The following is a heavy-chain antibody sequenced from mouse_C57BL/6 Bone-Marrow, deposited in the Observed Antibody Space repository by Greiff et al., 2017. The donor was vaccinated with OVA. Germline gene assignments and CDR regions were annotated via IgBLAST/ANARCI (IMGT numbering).Heavy chain of an antibody. CDR3: ARNYGSKYYAMDY. J-gene: IGHJ4*01. CDR1: GYTFTDYY. D-gene: IGHD1-1*01. Sequence: LEESGAELVRPGASVKLSCKASGYTFTDYYINWVKQRPGQGLEWIARIYPGSGNTYYNEKFKGKATLTAEKSSSTAYMHLSSLTSEDSAVYFCARNYGSKYYAMDYWGQGTSVTVSS. V-gene: IGHV1-76*01. CDR2: IYPGSGNT.